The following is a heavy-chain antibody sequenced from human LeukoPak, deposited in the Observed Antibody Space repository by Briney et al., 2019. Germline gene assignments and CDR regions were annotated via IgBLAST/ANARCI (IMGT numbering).Heavy chain of an antibody. J-gene: IGHJ6*02. D-gene: IGHD3-9*01. CDR2: INSAGSST. CDR1: GFTFSSYW. V-gene: IGHV3-74*01. Sequence: GGSLRLSCAASGFTFSSYWMHWVRQTPGKGLVCVSRINSAGSSTDYADSVKGRFTISRDNAKNTLYLQMNSLRAEDMAVYYCVRGSNDWIGMDVWGLGTTVTVSS. CDR3: VRGSNDWIGMDV.